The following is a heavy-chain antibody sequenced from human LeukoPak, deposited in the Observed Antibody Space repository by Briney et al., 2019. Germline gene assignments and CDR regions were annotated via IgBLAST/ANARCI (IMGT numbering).Heavy chain of an antibody. Sequence: PGGSLRLSCAASGFTFSSYGMNWVRHAPGEGRGWVSSITSSSSYIYSADSVKGRFTISRDNAKSSLYLQMNSPRAEDTAVYYCARVAETQLWLRSAFDHWGQGTLVTVSS. J-gene: IGHJ4*02. V-gene: IGHV3-21*01. D-gene: IGHD5-18*01. CDR1: GFTFSSYG. CDR3: ARVAETQLWLRSAFDH. CDR2: ITSSSSYI.